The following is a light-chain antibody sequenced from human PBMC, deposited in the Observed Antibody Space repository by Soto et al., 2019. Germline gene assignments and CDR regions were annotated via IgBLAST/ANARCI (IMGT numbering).Light chain of an antibody. J-gene: IGKJ1*01. CDR1: QSISSN. CDR3: QHYNNCTPWT. Sequence: EIVMTQSPATLSVSPGERATLSCRASQSISSNLAWYQQKPGQAPRLLIYGASTRATGIPARFSGSGSGTELTLTISSLQSEAFAVYDCQHYNNCTPWTFGQGTKVEIK. CDR2: GAS. V-gene: IGKV3-15*01.